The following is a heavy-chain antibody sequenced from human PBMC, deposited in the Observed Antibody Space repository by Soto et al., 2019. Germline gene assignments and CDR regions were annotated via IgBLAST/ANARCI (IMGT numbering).Heavy chain of an antibody. CDR1: GFTFSSYA. V-gene: IGHV3-30-3*01. CDR2: ISCDGSSK. CDR3: ARNSPQINEPTQNRYSFDN. J-gene: IGHJ4*02. Sequence: QVQLLESGGGVVQPGRSLRLSCVASGFTFSSYAVHWVRQAPGKGLEWVAVISCDGSSKYYADSVKGRFTISRDNSKNTLYLQMNNLRAEDTAVYYCARNSPQINEPTQNRYSFDNWGQGTLVTVSS. D-gene: IGHD1-1*01.